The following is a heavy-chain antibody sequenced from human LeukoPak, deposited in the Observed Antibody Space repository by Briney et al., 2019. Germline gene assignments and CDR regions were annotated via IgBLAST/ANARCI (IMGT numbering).Heavy chain of an antibody. J-gene: IGHJ5*02. CDR2: ISAYNGNT. Sequence: ASVKVSCKASGYTFTSYGISWVRQAPGQGLEWMGWISAYNGNTNYAQKLQGRVTMTTVTSTSTAYMELRSLRSDDTAVYYCARDHEYYDFWSGYYGAFNPWGQGTLVTVSS. CDR3: ARDHEYYDFWSGYYGAFNP. D-gene: IGHD3-3*01. V-gene: IGHV1-18*01. CDR1: GYTFTSYG.